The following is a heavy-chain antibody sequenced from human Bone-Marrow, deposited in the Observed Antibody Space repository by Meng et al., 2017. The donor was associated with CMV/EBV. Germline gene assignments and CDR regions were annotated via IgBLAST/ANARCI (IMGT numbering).Heavy chain of an antibody. J-gene: IGHJ2*01. CDR3: ARARTPYDL. Sequence: QVQLVQSGAEVKSPGVSVTVSCKASGYTFTDYFMHWVRQAPGHGLEWVGWINPNNGGTNYAQRFQGRVTMTRDTSTSTAYMELSGLRSDDTAVYYCARARTPYDLWGRGTLVTVSS. CDR2: INPNNGGT. CDR1: GYTFTDYF. V-gene: IGHV1-2*02.